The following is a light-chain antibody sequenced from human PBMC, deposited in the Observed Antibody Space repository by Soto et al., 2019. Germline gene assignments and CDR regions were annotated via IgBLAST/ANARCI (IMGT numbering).Light chain of an antibody. CDR2: AAS. CDR1: QSISEY. V-gene: IGKV1-39*01. Sequence: DIQMTQSPSSLSASVGDTVTFTCRASQSISEYLNWYQQKPGKAPRLLIYAASNLDNGVPSRFSGSGSGTTFTLTIRSLQPEDFATYYCQQSYSFPRTFDQGTKVEV. J-gene: IGKJ1*01. CDR3: QQSYSFPRT.